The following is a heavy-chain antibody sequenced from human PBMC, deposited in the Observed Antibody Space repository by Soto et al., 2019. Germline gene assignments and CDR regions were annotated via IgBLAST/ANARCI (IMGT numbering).Heavy chain of an antibody. Sequence: GGALRLSCAASGFTFSTYAMSWVRQAPGKGLKWVSAISRNGDSTYYADSVKGRFTISRDDSKNTLYLQMNSLRAEDTAVYYCAREGVYYYYGMDVWGQGTTVTVSS. V-gene: IGHV3-23*01. J-gene: IGHJ6*02. D-gene: IGHD3-16*01. CDR2: ISRNGDST. CDR3: AREGVYYYYGMDV. CDR1: GFTFSTYA.